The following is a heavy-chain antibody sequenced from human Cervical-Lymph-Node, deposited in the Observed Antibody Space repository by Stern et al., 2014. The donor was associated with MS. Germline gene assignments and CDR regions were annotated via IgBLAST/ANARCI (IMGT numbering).Heavy chain of an antibody. CDR1: GYTFTTYY. V-gene: IGHV1-46*01. Sequence: VQLVESGAEVKKPGASVQDSCKASGYTFTTYYMHWVRQAPGQALDWMGIINPSGGSTRYAQKFRGRVTMTRDTSTSTVYMELSSLTSEDTAVYYCAREVAGHRLGMMDVWGQGTTVTVSS. D-gene: IGHD6-19*01. J-gene: IGHJ6*02. CDR3: AREVAGHRLGMMDV. CDR2: INPSGGST.